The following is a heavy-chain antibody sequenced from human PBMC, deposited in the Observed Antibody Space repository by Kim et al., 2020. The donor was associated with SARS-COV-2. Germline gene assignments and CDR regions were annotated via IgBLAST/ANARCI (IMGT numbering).Heavy chain of an antibody. CDR1: GFTFSNYG. CDR3: AKALVAGYYYGSGSPFDY. D-gene: IGHD3-10*01. J-gene: IGHJ4*02. CDR2: ISYDGSNK. V-gene: IGHV3-30*18. Sequence: GGSLRLSCAASGFTFSNYGMHWVRQAPGKGLEWVAVISYDGSNKYYADSVKGRFTISRDNSKNTLYLQMNSLRAEDTAVYYCAKALVAGYYYGSGSPFDYWGQGTLVTVSS.